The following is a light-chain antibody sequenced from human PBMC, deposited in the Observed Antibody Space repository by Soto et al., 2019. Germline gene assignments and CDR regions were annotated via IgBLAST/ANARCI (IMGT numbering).Light chain of an antibody. V-gene: IGLV1-40*01. CDR1: SSDIGAGYD. J-gene: IGLJ1*01. CDR3: QSYDSSLYV. CDR2: GNN. Sequence: QSVLTQPPSVSGAPGQRVAISCTGSSSDIGAGYDVHWHQHLPGTAPKLLIYGNNNRPSGVPDRFSGSKSGTSASLAITGLQAEDEADYYCQSYDSSLYVFGTGTKVTVL.